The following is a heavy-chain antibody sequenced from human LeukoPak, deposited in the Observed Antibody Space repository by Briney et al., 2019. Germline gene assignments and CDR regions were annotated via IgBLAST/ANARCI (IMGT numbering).Heavy chain of an antibody. CDR3: ARERPSYYYDSSGPFDY. J-gene: IGHJ4*02. CDR2: ISSSSSTI. CDR1: GFTFSSYS. Sequence: GGSLRLSCAASGFTFSSYSMIWVRQAPGKGLEWVSYISSSSSTIYYADPVKGRFTISRDNAKNSLYLQMNSLRDEDTAVYYCARERPSYYYDSSGPFDYWGQGTLVTVSS. V-gene: IGHV3-48*02. D-gene: IGHD3-22*01.